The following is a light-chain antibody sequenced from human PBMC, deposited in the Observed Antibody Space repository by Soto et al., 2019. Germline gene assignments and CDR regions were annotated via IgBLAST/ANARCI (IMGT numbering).Light chain of an antibody. Sequence: QSVLTQPPSASGTPGQRVTISCSGSSSNIGSNTVNWYQQLPGTAPKLLIYSNNQRPSGVPDRFSGSKSGTSASLAISGLQSEDEADYYCAAWDDSLTGYVFGTGTVVTVL. V-gene: IGLV1-44*01. CDR3: AAWDDSLTGYV. CDR2: SNN. CDR1: SSNIGSNT. J-gene: IGLJ1*01.